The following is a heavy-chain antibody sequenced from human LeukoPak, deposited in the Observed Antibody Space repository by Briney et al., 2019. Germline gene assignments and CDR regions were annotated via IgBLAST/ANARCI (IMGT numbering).Heavy chain of an antibody. CDR3: ARERAGATEGAFDI. J-gene: IGHJ3*02. D-gene: IGHD1-26*01. Sequence: SETLSLTCTVSGGSISSSSYYWGWIRQPPGKGLEWIGSIYYSGSTYYNPSLKSRVTISVDTSKNQFSLKLSSVTAADTAVYYCARERAGATEGAFDIWGQGTMVTVSS. CDR1: GGSISSSSYY. CDR2: IYYSGST. V-gene: IGHV4-39*07.